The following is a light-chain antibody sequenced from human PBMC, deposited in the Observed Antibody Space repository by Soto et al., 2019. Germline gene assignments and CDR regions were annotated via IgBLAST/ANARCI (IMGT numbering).Light chain of an antibody. V-gene: IGKV3-15*01. CDR2: GAS. CDR3: QQYYKWPPET. J-gene: IGKJ2*01. CDR1: ESVGSN. Sequence: EIVLTQSPGTLPLSPGERATLSCRASESVGSNLAWYQQKPGQAPRLLIHGASKRATGIPARFSGSGSGTEFTLTISSLQSEDFAVYYCQQYYKWPPETFGQGTKVDIK.